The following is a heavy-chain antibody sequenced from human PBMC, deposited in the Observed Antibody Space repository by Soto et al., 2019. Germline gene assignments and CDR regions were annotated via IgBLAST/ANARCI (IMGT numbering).Heavy chain of an antibody. J-gene: IGHJ4*02. CDR1: GFRFKSFV. CDR3: ARWGTTGGFDL. CDR2: TSYDGNNK. Sequence: QLQLVESGGGVDQPGTSLRLSCAASGFRFKSFVMHWVRQAPGKGLDWVAFTSYDGNNKDYGDSVKGRFTVSRDNSQNTLHLQMDFLRPEDTALYYCARWGTTGGFDLWGQGTLVSVSS. V-gene: IGHV3-30*19. D-gene: IGHD3-16*01.